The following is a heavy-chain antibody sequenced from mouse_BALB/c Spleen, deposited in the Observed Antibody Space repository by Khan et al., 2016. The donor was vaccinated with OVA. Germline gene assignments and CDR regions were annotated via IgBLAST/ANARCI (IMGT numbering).Heavy chain of an antibody. CDR3: ARICGGDFDY. CDR2: ISYSGNT. J-gene: IGHJ2*01. V-gene: IGHV3-2*02. CDR1: GYSITSDYA. Sequence: EVKLLESGPGLVKPSQSLSLTCTVTGYSITSDYAWNWIRQFPGNKLEWLGFISYSGNTNYNPSLQSRISITPDTSKNQFFLQLNSVPTADTATYYCARICGGDFDYWGQGTTLTVSS.